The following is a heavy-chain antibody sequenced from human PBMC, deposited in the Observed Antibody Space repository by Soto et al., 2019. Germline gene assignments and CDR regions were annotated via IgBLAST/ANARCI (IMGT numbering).Heavy chain of an antibody. CDR1: GGSVSSGNYY. Sequence: PSETLSLTCTVSGGSVSSGNYYWSWIRQPPGKGLEWIGYIYYSESTKCSPSLKSRVTISVDTSKNQFSLKVSSVTAADTAVYYFARAPVRQLVFFLWGQGTLVTVSS. J-gene: IGHJ4*02. CDR2: IYYSEST. D-gene: IGHD6-6*01. V-gene: IGHV4-61*01. CDR3: ARAPVRQLVFFL.